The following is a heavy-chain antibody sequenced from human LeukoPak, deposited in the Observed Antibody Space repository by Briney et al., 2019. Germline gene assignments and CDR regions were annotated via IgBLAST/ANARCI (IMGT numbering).Heavy chain of an antibody. D-gene: IGHD4-23*01. V-gene: IGHV4-4*07. CDR2: IYPSGST. CDR1: GGSISSYY. Sequence: SETLSLTCTVSGGSISSYYWSWVRQPAGKGLEWVGRIYPSGSTNYNPSLTSRVTMSVDTSKNQFSLKLSSVTAADTALYFCARGPYGGKSMYYFDNWGPGTLVTVSS. CDR3: ARGPYGGKSMYYFDN. J-gene: IGHJ4*02.